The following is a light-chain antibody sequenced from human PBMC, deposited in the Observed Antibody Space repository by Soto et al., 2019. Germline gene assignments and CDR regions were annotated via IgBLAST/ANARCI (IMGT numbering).Light chain of an antibody. J-gene: IGKJ5*01. CDR1: QGIRNE. V-gene: IGKV1-6*01. CDR3: LQDYTYPYT. Sequence: AIQMTQSPSSLSASVGDRVTITCRASQGIRNELGWYQQKPGKAPKLLLYGASSLQSGAPSXFSXXXSXTXFTLTXXSLQPEDFATYYCLQDYTYPYTFGQGTRLEIK. CDR2: GAS.